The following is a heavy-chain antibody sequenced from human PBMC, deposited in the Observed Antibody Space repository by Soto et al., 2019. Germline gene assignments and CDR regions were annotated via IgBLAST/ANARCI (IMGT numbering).Heavy chain of an antibody. CDR1: GFTFSSYS. D-gene: IGHD6-13*01. V-gene: IGHV3-48*02. Sequence: EVHLVESGGGLVQPGGSLRLSCAASGFTFSSYSLNWVRQAPGKGLGWVSKITGGGTTVYYADSVRGRFTISRDNAKNSLYLQMNSLRDDDSAVYYCASGSSNWAYYFDFWGQGTLVTVSS. CDR2: ITGGGTTV. J-gene: IGHJ4*02. CDR3: ASGSSNWAYYFDF.